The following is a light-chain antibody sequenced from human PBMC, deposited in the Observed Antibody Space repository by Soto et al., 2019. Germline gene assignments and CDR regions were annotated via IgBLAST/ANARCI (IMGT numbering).Light chain of an antibody. Sequence: DIQMTQSPSSLSASVGDRVTITCRASQRITNFLNWYQQKLGKAPKLLIYAASNLQSGLPSRFNGSGFGTDFTLTISSLQPDDFATYFCQQSYTPPYTFGLGTKLEIK. V-gene: IGKV1-39*01. CDR1: QRITNF. CDR3: QQSYTPPYT. CDR2: AAS. J-gene: IGKJ2*01.